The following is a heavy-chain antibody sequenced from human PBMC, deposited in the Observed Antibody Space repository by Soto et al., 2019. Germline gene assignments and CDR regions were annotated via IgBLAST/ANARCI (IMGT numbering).Heavy chain of an antibody. CDR2: ISYDGSNK. Sequence: PGGSLRLSCAASGFTFSSYGMYWVRQAPGKGLEWVTVISYDGSNKYYADSVKGRFTISRDNSKNTLYLQMNSLRAEDTAVYYCAKEGIAARVVPFSDYYYGMDVWGQGTTVTVSS. D-gene: IGHD6-6*01. CDR1: GFTFSSYG. V-gene: IGHV3-30*18. J-gene: IGHJ6*02. CDR3: AKEGIAARVVPFSDYYYGMDV.